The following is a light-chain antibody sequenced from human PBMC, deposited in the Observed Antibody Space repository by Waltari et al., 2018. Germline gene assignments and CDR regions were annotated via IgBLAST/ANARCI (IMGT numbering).Light chain of an antibody. CDR3: QQYDISPLT. J-gene: IGKJ4*01. CDR2: RTF. CDR1: QTIRTTY. V-gene: IGKV3-20*01. Sequence: EIVLTQSPGTLSLSPGEGATLSCRTSQTIRTTYLAWYQQKPGQAPTLLICRTFSRATGIPDRFTGSGSGTDFSLTISSLEPEDFATYYCQQYDISPLTFGGGTKVEIK.